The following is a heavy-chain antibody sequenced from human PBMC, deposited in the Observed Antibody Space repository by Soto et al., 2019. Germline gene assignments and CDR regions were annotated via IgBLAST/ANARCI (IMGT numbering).Heavy chain of an antibody. Sequence: SETLSLTCTVSGGSISSSSYYWGWIRQPPGKGLEWIGYIYYSGSTNYNPSLKSRVTMTTDTSTSTAYMELRSLRSDDTAVYYCARVNSGYDLSNPEWNFFDPWGQGTLVTGSS. V-gene: IGHV4-61*05. CDR3: ARVNSGYDLSNPEWNFFDP. CDR1: GGSISSSSYY. D-gene: IGHD5-12*01. CDR2: IYYSGST. J-gene: IGHJ5*02.